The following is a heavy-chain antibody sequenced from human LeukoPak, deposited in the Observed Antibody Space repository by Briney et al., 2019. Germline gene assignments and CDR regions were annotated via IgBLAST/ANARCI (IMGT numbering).Heavy chain of an antibody. J-gene: IGHJ4*02. Sequence: ASVKVSCKASGGTFSSYAISWVRQAPGQGLEWMGGIIPIFGTANYAQKFQGRVTITADKSTSTAYMELSSLRSEDTAVYYCARDGPTYSYCSGGSCYPDWGQGTLATVSS. V-gene: IGHV1-69*06. D-gene: IGHD2-15*01. CDR2: IIPIFGTA. CDR1: GGTFSSYA. CDR3: ARDGPTYSYCSGGSCYPD.